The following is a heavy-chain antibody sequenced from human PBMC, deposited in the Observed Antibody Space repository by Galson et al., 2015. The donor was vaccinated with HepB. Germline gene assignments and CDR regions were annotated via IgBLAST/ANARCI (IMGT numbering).Heavy chain of an antibody. CDR1: GVTFSNVG. J-gene: IGHJ5*02. CDR2: ISSDGKNT. Sequence: SLRLSCAASGVTFSNVGLHWVRQAPGKGLGWVASISSDGKNTLYVASVKGRFTISRDNSNNTVFLQMDSLTGEDTAVYYCAKGPYSNILLSGGWFDPWGQGTLVTVSS. D-gene: IGHD4-11*01. V-gene: IGHV3-30*18. CDR3: AKGPYSNILLSGGWFDP.